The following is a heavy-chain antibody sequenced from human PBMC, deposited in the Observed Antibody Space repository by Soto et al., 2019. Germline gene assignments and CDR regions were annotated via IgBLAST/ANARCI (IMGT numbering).Heavy chain of an antibody. Sequence: PSETLSLSCTVSGGSISSGGYSWSWIRQPPGKGLEWIGYIYHSGSTHYNPSLKSRVLISADMSKNQFSLTLTSVTAADTAVYFCARAYRGGTYFAYRGPGTLVTGSS. CDR2: IYHSGST. CDR3: ARAYRGGTYFAY. CDR1: GGSISSGGYS. D-gene: IGHD1-26*01. V-gene: IGHV4-30-2*01. J-gene: IGHJ4*02.